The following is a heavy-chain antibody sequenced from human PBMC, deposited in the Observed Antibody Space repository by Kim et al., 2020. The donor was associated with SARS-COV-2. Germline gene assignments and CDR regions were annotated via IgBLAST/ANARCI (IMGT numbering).Heavy chain of an antibody. CDR2: IYYSGST. CDR1: GGSISSSSYY. J-gene: IGHJ4*02. Sequence: SETLSLTCTVSGGSISSSSYYWGWIRQPPGKGLEWIGSIYYSGSTYYNPSLKSRVTISVDTSKNQFSLKLSSVTAADTAVYYCARQPYSSSWYPYYFDYWGEGTLVTVSS. D-gene: IGHD6-13*01. CDR3: ARQPYSSSWYPYYFDY. V-gene: IGHV4-39*01.